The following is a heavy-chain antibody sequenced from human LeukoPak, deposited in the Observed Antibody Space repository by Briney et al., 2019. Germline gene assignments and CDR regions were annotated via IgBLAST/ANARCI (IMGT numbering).Heavy chain of an antibody. Sequence: QAGGSLRLSCAASGFTLRSYWMSGVGQAPGKGREGVAKKKKDGSEKYYVDSVKGRFTISRDNAKNSLYLQMNSLRAEDTAVYYCARGWVPQYYDFWSGYMFDSWGQGTLVTVSS. CDR1: GFTLRSYW. J-gene: IGHJ4*02. CDR2: KKKDGSEK. V-gene: IGHV3-7*01. D-gene: IGHD3-3*01. CDR3: ARGWVPQYYDFWSGYMFDS.